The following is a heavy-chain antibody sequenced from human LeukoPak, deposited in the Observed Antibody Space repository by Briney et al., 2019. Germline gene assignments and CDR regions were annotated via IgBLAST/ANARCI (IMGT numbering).Heavy chain of an antibody. J-gene: IGHJ6*02. V-gene: IGHV3-23*01. CDR2: TSGSGGST. CDR3: AKIAGTTRTYYYHGLDV. Sequence: GGSLRLSCAASGFTFSSFAMNWVRQAPGKGLEWVSATSGSGGSTYYADSVKGRFTISRDNSKNTLYLQMNSLRAEDTAVYYCAKIAGTTRTYYYHGLDVWGQGTTVTVSS. CDR1: GFTFSSFA. D-gene: IGHD1-7*01.